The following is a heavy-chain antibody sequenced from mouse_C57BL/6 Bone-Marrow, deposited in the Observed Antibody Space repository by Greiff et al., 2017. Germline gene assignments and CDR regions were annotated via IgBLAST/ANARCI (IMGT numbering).Heavy chain of an antibody. CDR2: IYPRSGNT. CDR3: ARSMIYYDAMDY. V-gene: IGHV1-81*01. J-gene: IGHJ4*01. D-gene: IGHD2-1*01. CDR1: GYTFTSYG. Sequence: QVQLQQSGAELARPGASVKLSCKASGYTFTSYGISWVKQRTGQGLEWIGEIYPRSGNTYYNEKFKGKATLTADKSSITAYMELRSLTSDDSAVYFCARSMIYYDAMDYWGQGTSVTVSS.